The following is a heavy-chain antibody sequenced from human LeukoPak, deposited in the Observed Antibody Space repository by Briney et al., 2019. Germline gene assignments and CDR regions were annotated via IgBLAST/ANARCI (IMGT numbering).Heavy chain of an antibody. CDR3: ARHTVYMGYE. V-gene: IGHV4-39*01. D-gene: IGHD5-12*01. CDR1: GGSISSSSYY. J-gene: IGHJ4*02. Sequence: SETLSLTCTVSGGSISSSSYYWGWIRQPPGKGLEWIGSIYYSGSTYYNPSLKSRVTISVDTSKNQFSLKLSSVTAADTAVYYCARHTVYMGYEWGQGTLVTVSS. CDR2: IYYSGST.